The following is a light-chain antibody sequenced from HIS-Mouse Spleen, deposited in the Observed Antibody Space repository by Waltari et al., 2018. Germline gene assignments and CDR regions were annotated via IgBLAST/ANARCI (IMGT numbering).Light chain of an antibody. V-gene: IGKV3-20*01. CDR2: GTS. CDR1: PSASSSY. J-gene: IGKJ5*01. CDR3: QQYGSSST. Sequence: ETVLTQSPGTLSLSPGERATLSCRASPSASSSYLAWYQQKPGQPPRLLIYGTSSRATGIPDRFSGSGSGTDFTLTISRLEPEDFAVYYCQQYGSSSTFGQGTRLEIK.